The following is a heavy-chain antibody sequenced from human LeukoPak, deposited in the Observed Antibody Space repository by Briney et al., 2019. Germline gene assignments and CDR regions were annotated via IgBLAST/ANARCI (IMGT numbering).Heavy chain of an antibody. V-gene: IGHV3-64*01. D-gene: IGHD3-22*01. CDR3: ARWRHSSGYYYDD. J-gene: IGHJ4*02. Sequence: GGSLRLSCAASGFTFSSYTMHWVRQAPGKGLEYVSAISSNGGSTYYANSVKGRFTISRDNSKNTLYLQMGSLKAEDMAVYYCARWRHSSGYYYDDWGQGTLVTVSS. CDR1: GFTFSSYT. CDR2: ISSNGGST.